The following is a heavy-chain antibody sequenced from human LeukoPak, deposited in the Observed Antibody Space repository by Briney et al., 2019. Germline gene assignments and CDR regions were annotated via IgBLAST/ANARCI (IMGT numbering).Heavy chain of an antibody. Sequence: ASVKVSCKASGYTFTSYGISWVRQAPGQGLEWMGWISAYNGNTNYAQKLQGRVTMTTDTSTSTAYMELRSLRSDDTAVYSCARAGYCSSTSCYEADYYYYGMDVWGQGTTVTVSS. CDR1: GYTFTSYG. CDR3: ARAGYCSSTSCYEADYYYYGMDV. J-gene: IGHJ6*02. V-gene: IGHV1-18*01. D-gene: IGHD2-2*01. CDR2: ISAYNGNT.